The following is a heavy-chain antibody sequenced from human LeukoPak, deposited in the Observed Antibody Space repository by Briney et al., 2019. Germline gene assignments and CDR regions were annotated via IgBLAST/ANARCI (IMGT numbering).Heavy chain of an antibody. Sequence: SETLSLTCTVSGGSISSGDYYWGWIRQPPGKGLEWIGYIYYSGSTYYNPSLKSRVTISVDTSKNQFSLKLSSVTAADTAVYYCARGPTAAGDYIMAYYFDYWGQGTLVTVSS. V-gene: IGHV4-30-4*01. D-gene: IGHD6-13*01. CDR1: GGSISSGDYY. J-gene: IGHJ4*02. CDR3: ARGPTAAGDYIMAYYFDY. CDR2: IYYSGST.